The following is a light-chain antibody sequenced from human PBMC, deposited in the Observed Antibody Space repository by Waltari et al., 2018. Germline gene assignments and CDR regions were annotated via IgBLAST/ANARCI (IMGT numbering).Light chain of an antibody. CDR2: GNN. CDR1: SSNIGSYY. V-gene: IGLV1-47*01. J-gene: IGLJ2*01. CDR3: AACDDRLRGVV. Sequence: QSLLTQPPSASGTPGQRVTISCSGSSSNIGSYYVYWYQQLPGTAPKLLIDGNNQRRPGGPDLFSGSKSGTSGSLAISGLRYEDEADYYCAACDDRLRGVVFGGGTKLTV.